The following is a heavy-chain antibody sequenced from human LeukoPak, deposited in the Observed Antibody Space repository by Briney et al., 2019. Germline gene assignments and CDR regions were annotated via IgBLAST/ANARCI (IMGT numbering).Heavy chain of an antibody. CDR3: ASIGEPNWFDP. D-gene: IGHD3-10*01. CDR1: GYTFTGYY. V-gene: IGHV1-2*02. CDR2: INPNSGVT. Sequence: ASVKVSCKASGYTFTGYYMHWVRQAPGQGLEWMGWINPNSGVTNYAQKFQGRVTMTRDTSISTAYMELSRLRSDDTAVYYCASIGEPNWFDPWGQGTLVTVSS. J-gene: IGHJ5*02.